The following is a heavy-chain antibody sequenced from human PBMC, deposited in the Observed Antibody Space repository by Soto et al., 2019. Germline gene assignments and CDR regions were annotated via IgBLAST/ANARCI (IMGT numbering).Heavy chain of an antibody. J-gene: IGHJ4*02. CDR3: ASGGSTVTREFDY. CDR2: INPNSGGT. Sequence: QVQLVQSGAEVKKPGASVKVSCKASGYTFTGFFMHWVRQAPGQGLEWMGWINPNSGGTEYAQNFQGWVTMTRDTSISTAYMELSRLRSDDTAVYYCASGGSTVTREFDYWGQGTLVSVSS. D-gene: IGHD4-17*01. V-gene: IGHV1-2*04. CDR1: GYTFTGFF.